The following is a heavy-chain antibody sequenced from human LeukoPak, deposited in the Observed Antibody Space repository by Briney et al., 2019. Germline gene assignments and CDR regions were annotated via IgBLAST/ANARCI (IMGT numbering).Heavy chain of an antibody. CDR1: GFTFSSYG. D-gene: IGHD4-17*01. CDR3: AREAYGLPYYYYYGMDV. V-gene: IGHV3-33*01. CDR2: IWYDGSNK. J-gene: IGHJ6*02. Sequence: PGGSLRLSCAASGFTFSSYGMHWVRQAPGKGLGWVAVIWYDGSNKYYADSVKGRFTISRDNSKNTLYLQMNSLRAEDTAVYYCAREAYGLPYYYYYGMDVWGQGTTVTVSS.